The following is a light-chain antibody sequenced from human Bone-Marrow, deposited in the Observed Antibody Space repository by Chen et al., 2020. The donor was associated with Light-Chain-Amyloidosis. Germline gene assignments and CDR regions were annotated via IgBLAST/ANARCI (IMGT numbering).Light chain of an antibody. CDR3: QQTNSFPPT. CDR1: QGIRTS. V-gene: IGKV1-12*01. Sequence: DIQMTQSPSSVSASVGDRGTITCRASQGIRTSLPWYQQKQGKAPKLLVYAASTLQSGVPSRFSGSGSGTDFTLTVSSLQPEDFETYYCQQTNSFPPTFGPGTRVDI. J-gene: IGKJ3*01. CDR2: AAS.